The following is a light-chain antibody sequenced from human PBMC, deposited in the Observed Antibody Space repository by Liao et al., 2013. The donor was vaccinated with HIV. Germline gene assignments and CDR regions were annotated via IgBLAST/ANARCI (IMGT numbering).Light chain of an antibody. J-gene: IGLJ2*01. CDR2: EDT. Sequence: SYEVTQPPSVSVSPGQTASVTCSGDKLGEKYVAWYQQRPGQSPVLVIYEDTKRPSGIPERFSGSNSGNTATLTISGTQPTDEADYYCQAWDGNTAIFGGGTKLTVL. CDR3: QAWDGNTAI. CDR1: KLGEKY. V-gene: IGLV3-1*01.